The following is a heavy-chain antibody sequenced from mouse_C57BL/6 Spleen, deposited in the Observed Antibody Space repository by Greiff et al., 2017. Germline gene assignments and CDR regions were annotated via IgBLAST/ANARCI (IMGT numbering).Heavy chain of an antibody. J-gene: IGHJ2*01. CDR3: TRRYYGSSYDY. CDR1: GYTFTDYE. Sequence: QVQLQQSGAELVRPGASVTLSCEASGYTFTDYEMHWVKQTPVHGLEWIGAIDPETGGTAYNQKFKGKAILTADKSSSTAYMELRSLTSEDSAVYYCTRRYYGSSYDYWGQGTTLTVSS. D-gene: IGHD1-1*01. V-gene: IGHV1-15*01. CDR2: IDPETGGT.